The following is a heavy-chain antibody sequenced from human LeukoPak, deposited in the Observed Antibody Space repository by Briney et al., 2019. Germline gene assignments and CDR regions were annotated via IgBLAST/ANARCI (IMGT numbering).Heavy chain of an antibody. CDR2: MYYRGTT. Sequence: RSETLSLTRIVSGGSLSSSSYYWGWIRQSPGKGLEWIGSMYYRGTTYQNSSLKSRVPLSIDTSHKQFSLKMTSVTAADPAVYYCVREYSRRVVAGSRPNLWGEGLLVTVSS. D-gene: IGHD2-15*01. CDR3: VREYSRRVVAGSRPNL. J-gene: IGHJ4*02. V-gene: IGHV4-39*07. CDR1: GGSLSSSSYY.